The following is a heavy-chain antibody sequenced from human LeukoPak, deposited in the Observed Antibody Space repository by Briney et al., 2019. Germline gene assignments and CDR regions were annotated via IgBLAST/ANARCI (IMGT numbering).Heavy chain of an antibody. CDR3: ARAGAGGPYYYYGMDV. J-gene: IGHJ6*02. CDR2: INPNSGGT. V-gene: IGHV1-2*06. CDR1: GYTFTGYY. D-gene: IGHD1-26*01. Sequence: ASVKVSCKASGYTFTGYYMHWVRQAPGQGLEWMGRINPNSGGTNYAQKFQGRVTITRDTSISTAYMELSRLRSDDTAVYYCARAGAGGPYYYYGMDVWGQGTTVTVSS.